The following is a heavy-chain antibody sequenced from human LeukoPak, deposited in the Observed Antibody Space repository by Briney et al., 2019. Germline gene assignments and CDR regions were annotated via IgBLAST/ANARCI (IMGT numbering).Heavy chain of an antibody. Sequence: ASVKVSCKASGYTFTNYYLHWVRQAPGQGLAWMGIINPSGGTTRYVEKFQGRVTMTRDTSASTVYMELSSLRSEDTAVYYCARGGYSESFYNPRSYGMDVWGQGTAVIVSS. CDR3: ARGGYSESFYNPRSYGMDV. V-gene: IGHV1-46*01. CDR2: INPSGGTT. J-gene: IGHJ6*02. CDR1: GYTFTNYY. D-gene: IGHD3-10*01.